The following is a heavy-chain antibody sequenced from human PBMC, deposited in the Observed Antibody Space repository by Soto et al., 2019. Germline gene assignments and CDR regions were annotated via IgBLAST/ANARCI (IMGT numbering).Heavy chain of an antibody. CDR3: ARGRRGYSSRGGDYFDC. D-gene: IGHD6-13*01. CDR2: IYYSGST. V-gene: IGHV4-31*03. Sequence: PSETLSLTCTVSGGSISSGGYYWSWIRQHPGKGLEWIGYIYYSGSTYYNPSLKSRVTISVDTSKNQFSLKLSSVTAADTAVYYCARGRRGYSSRGGDYFDCWGQGTLVTVSS. J-gene: IGHJ4*02. CDR1: GGSISSGGYY.